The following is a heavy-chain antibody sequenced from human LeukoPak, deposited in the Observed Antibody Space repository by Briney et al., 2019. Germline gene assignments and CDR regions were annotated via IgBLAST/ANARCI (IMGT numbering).Heavy chain of an antibody. V-gene: IGHV3-21*01. D-gene: IGHD2-15*01. CDR3: ARWLTLLDY. CDR1: GFTFSSYT. J-gene: IGHJ4*02. CDR2: ISSSSSYT. Sequence: GGSLRLSCAASGFTFSSYTLNWVRQAPGKGLEWVSSISSSSSYTYYADSVKGRFTISRDNAKNSLYLQMNSLRAEDTAVYYCARWLTLLDYWGQGTLVTVSS.